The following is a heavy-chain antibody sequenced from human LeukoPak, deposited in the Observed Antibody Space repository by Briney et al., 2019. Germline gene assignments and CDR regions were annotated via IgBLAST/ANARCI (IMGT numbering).Heavy chain of an antibody. CDR3: ARGRYYWVWGSLYTPPNWFAP. D-gene: IGHD3-16*01. J-gene: IGHJ5*02. CDR1: GYTFTSYG. CDR2: ISAYNGNT. Sequence: ASVKVSCKASGYTFTSYGISWVRQAPGQGLEWMGWISAYNGNTNYAQKLQGRVTMTTDTSTNTAYMELRSLRSDDTAVYYCARGRYYWVWGSLYTPPNWFAPWGQGTLVIVSS. V-gene: IGHV1-18*01.